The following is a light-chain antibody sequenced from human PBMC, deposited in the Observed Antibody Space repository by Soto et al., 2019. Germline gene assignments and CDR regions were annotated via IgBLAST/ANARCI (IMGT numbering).Light chain of an antibody. CDR3: MQATPWPFI. CDR1: RSLVHSNGNTY. V-gene: IGKV2-30*02. J-gene: IGKJ3*01. CDR2: KVS. Sequence: DVVMTQSPLSLSVTLGQPASISCTSSRSLVHSNGNTYLNWFQQRPGQSPRRLIYKVSNRDSGVPERFRGGGSGTDFTLTISRVEVEDVAIYYCMQATPWPFIFGPGTKVDIK.